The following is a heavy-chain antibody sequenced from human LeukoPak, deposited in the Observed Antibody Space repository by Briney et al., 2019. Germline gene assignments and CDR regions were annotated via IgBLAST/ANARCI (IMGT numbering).Heavy chain of an antibody. D-gene: IGHD6-13*01. CDR1: GGSIRSQY. Sequence: SETLSLTCTVSGGSIRSQYWSWIRQPAGRGLEWLGRIYASGSTNYSPSLNSRVTMSLDTSKNQFSLKLFSVTAADTAVYFCARDVSSWPFFDSWGQGTQVTVSS. CDR2: IYASGST. V-gene: IGHV4-4*07. CDR3: ARDVSSWPFFDS. J-gene: IGHJ4*02.